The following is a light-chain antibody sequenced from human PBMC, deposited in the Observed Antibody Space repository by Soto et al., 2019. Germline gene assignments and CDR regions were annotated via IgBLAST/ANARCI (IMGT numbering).Light chain of an antibody. CDR2: GAS. Sequence: TPSAATLSVYPGQRATLSCTASQSVSSNLAWYQQKPGQTPRLLIYGASTRATGIPARFSGSGSGTEFTLTISSLQSEDFAVYYCQQYNNWPLTFGGGTKVDIK. J-gene: IGKJ4*01. V-gene: IGKV3-15*01. CDR1: QSVSSN. CDR3: QQYNNWPLT.